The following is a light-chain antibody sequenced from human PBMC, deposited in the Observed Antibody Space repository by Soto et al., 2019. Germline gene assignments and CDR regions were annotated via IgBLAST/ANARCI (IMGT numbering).Light chain of an antibody. V-gene: IGLV2-11*01. CDR2: DVG. CDR1: NSDIGNYNF. J-gene: IGLJ3*02. Sequence: QSVLTQPRSVSGSPGQSVTISCTGTNSDIGNYNFVSWYQQHPGKAPKVMIYDVGKRPSGVPDRFSGSKSGNTASLTISGLQAEDEADYYCCSYPGSHTWVFGGGTKVTVL. CDR3: CSYPGSHTWV.